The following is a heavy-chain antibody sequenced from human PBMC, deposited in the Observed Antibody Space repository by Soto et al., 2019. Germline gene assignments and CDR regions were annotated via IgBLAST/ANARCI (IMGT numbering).Heavy chain of an antibody. J-gene: IGHJ6*02. D-gene: IGHD2-2*01. V-gene: IGHV4-38-2*01. CDR2: LYHIGST. Sequence: SETLSLTCAVSGYSISSGNYWAWIRQPPGRGLEWIGSLYHIGSTHYNTSLKSRVTISVDTSKNHFSLELSSVTAADTAIYYCRSSTSCYDKSCVDVWGQGTMVTVSS. CDR1: GYSISSGNY. CDR3: RSSTSCYDKSCVDV.